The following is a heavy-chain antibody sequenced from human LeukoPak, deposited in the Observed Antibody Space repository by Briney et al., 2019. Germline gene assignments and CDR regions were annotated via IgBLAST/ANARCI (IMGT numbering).Heavy chain of an antibody. V-gene: IGHV3-30*02. CDR2: IRYDGSNK. Sequence: GESLRLSCAASGFSFTTYWMGWVRQAPGKGLEWVAFIRYDGSNKYYADSVKGRFTISRDNSKNTLYLQMNSLRAEDTAVYYCAKDLNVLLWFGDYMDVWGKGTTVTISS. CDR3: AKDLNVLLWFGDYMDV. D-gene: IGHD3-10*01. J-gene: IGHJ6*03. CDR1: GFSFTTYW.